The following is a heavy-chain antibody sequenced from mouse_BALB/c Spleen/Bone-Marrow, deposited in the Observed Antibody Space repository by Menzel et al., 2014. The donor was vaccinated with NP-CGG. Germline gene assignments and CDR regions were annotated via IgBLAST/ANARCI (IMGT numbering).Heavy chain of an antibody. J-gene: IGHJ3*01. CDR1: GYAFTNYL. Sequence: QVHVKQSGAELVWPGTSVKVSCKASGYAFTNYLIEWVKQRPGQGLEWIGVINPGSGGTNYNEKFKGKATLTADKSSSTAYMQLSSLASDDSAVYFCARELGVFAYWGQGTLVTVSA. CDR2: INPGSGGT. D-gene: IGHD4-1*01. CDR3: ARELGVFAY. V-gene: IGHV1-54*01.